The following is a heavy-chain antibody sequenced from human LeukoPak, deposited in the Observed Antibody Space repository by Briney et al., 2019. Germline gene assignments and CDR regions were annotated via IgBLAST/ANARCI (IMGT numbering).Heavy chain of an antibody. D-gene: IGHD3-10*01. J-gene: IGHJ1*01. Sequence: GESLKISCKGSEYSFTNYWIGWVRQMPGKGLEWMGIIYPGDSDTRYSPSFQGLVTISADKSISTAYLQWSSLKASDTAMYFCATYAGSYSKYFQHWGQGTLVTVSS. CDR1: EYSFTNYW. CDR2: IYPGDSDT. CDR3: ATYAGSYSKYFQH. V-gene: IGHV5-51*01.